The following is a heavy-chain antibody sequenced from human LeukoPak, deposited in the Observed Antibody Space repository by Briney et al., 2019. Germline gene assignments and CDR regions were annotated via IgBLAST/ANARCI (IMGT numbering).Heavy chain of an antibody. CDR3: GKDKGGAFSMRSPLDY. D-gene: IGHD3-16*01. Sequence: GGSLRLSCGASGFTFEDYTMHWVRPPPGKGLEWVSSISRDGDLTDYADSVKGRFTISRDNSKDSLYLQMNSLRTEDTALYYCGKDKGGAFSMRSPLDYWGQGTLVTVSS. CDR2: ISRDGDLT. CDR1: GFTFEDYT. V-gene: IGHV3-43*01. J-gene: IGHJ4*02.